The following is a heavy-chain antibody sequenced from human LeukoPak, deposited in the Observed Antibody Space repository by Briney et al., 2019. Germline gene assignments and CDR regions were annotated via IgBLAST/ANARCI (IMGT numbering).Heavy chain of an antibody. CDR1: GYTFTSYG. J-gene: IGHJ6*02. V-gene: IGHV1-18*01. D-gene: IGHD2-2*02. CDR3: ASIPVVVPAAILRDYYYGMDV. CDR2: ISAYNGNT. Sequence: ASVKVSCKASGYTFTSYGISWVRQAPGQGLVWMGWISAYNGNTNYAQKLQGRVTMTTDTSTSTAYMELRSLRSDDTAVYYCASIPVVVPAAILRDYYYGMDVWGQGTTVTVSS.